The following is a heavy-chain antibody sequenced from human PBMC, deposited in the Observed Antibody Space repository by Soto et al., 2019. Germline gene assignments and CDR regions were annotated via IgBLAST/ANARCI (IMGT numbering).Heavy chain of an antibody. CDR1: GFTFSSYW. CDR3: ARDFRHYGDYLDF. V-gene: IGHV3-7*05. CDR2: IKQDGSEK. D-gene: IGHD4-17*01. Sequence: GGSLRLSCAASGFTFSSYWMSWVRQAPGKGLEWVANIKQDGSEKYYVDSVKGRFTISRDNAKNSLYLQMNSLRAEDTAVYYCARDFRHYGDYLDFWRHGTTITVSS. J-gene: IGHJ6*03.